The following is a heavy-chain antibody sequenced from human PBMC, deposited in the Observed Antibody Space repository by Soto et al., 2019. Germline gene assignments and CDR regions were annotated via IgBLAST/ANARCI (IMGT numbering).Heavy chain of an antibody. CDR1: GFTFSWQA. V-gene: IGHV3-23*01. CDR3: AKDYEYQLLYYFDY. J-gene: IGHJ4*02. CDR2: TSGSGGST. Sequence: GGSLRHSCAASGFTFSWQAMSWVRQAPGKGLEWVSATSGSGGSTYYADSVKGRFTISRDNSKNTLYLQMNSLRAEDTAVYYCAKDYEYQLLYYFDYWGQGTLVTVSS. D-gene: IGHD2-2*01.